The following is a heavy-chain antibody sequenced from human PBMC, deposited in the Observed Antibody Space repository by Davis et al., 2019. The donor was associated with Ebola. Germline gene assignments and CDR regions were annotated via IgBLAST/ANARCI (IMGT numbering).Heavy chain of an antibody. CDR2: INSDGSST. V-gene: IGHV3-74*01. Sequence: PGGSLRLSCAAPGFTFSSYWMHWVRQAPGKGLVWVSRINSDGSSTSYADSVKGRFTISRDNAKNTLYLQMNSLRAEDTAVYYCARSTRLPYGMDVWGQGTTVTVSS. CDR3: ARSTRLPYGMDV. D-gene: IGHD4-11*01. CDR1: GFTFSSYW. J-gene: IGHJ6*02.